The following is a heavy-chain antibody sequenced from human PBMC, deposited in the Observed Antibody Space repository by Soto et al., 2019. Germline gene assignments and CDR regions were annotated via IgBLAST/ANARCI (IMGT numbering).Heavy chain of an antibody. Sequence: EVQLVQSGAEVKKPGESLKISCKGSGYSFTSYWIGWVRQMHGKGLEWMGIIYPGDSDTRYSPSFQGQVTISADKSISTAYLQWSSLKASDTAMYYCARRGRSIAVAGQTFDYWVQGTLVTVSS. CDR1: GYSFTSYW. D-gene: IGHD6-19*01. J-gene: IGHJ4*02. CDR3: ARRGRSIAVAGQTFDY. V-gene: IGHV5-51*03. CDR2: IYPGDSDT.